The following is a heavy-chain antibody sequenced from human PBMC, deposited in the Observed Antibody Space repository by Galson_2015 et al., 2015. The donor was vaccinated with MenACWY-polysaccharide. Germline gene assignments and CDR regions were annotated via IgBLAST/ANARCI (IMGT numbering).Heavy chain of an antibody. V-gene: IGHV3-30*02. Sequence: SLRLSCAASGFIFGNYGMPWVRQAPGKGLEWVSFVPDDGSNEYYADSVRGRFIFSRDNSKNTVSLEMNSLRPEDTAVYYCATDSSRALVGASFSRFEYWGQGTLVTVSS. CDR1: GFIFGNYG. J-gene: IGHJ4*02. CDR3: ATDSSRALVGASFSRFEY. CDR2: VPDDGSNE. D-gene: IGHD1-26*01.